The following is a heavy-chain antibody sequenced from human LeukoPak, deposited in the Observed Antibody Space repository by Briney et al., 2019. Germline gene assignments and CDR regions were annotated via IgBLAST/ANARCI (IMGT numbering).Heavy chain of an antibody. Sequence: GGSLRLSCSASGFTLSNYAMYWVRQPPGKGLKCVSGISRIGGDTYYADSVKGRFTISRDNSKNTLYLQMSSLRPEDTAMYYCAKAPLPGAVPIEIWGQGTMVTVSS. J-gene: IGHJ3*02. V-gene: IGHV3-64D*06. CDR3: AKAPLPGAVPIEI. CDR2: ISRIGGDT. CDR1: GFTLSNYA. D-gene: IGHD3-16*01.